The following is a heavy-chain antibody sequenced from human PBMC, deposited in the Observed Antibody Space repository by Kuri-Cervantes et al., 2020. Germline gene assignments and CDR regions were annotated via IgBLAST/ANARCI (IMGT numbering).Heavy chain of an antibody. CDR3: ARSPTYCSGGSCYSRYYYYYMDV. Sequence: ASVKVSCKASGYTFTSYGISWVRQAPGQGLEWMGWISAYNGNTNYAQKLQGRVTMTTDTSTSTAYMELRSLRSDDTAVYYCARSPTYCSGGSCYSRYYYYYMDVWGKGTTVTVSS. V-gene: IGHV1-18*01. D-gene: IGHD2-15*01. J-gene: IGHJ6*03. CDR1: GYTFTSYG. CDR2: ISAYNGNT.